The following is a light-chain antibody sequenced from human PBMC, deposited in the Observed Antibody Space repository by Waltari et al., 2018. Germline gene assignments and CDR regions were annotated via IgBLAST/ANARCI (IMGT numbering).Light chain of an antibody. CDR3: QQYHSYPPT. J-gene: IGKJ3*01. V-gene: IGKV1-16*02. CDR2: GAS. Sequence: DIQMTQAPSALSASVGERVPLTCRASRDISNFLGWFQQKPGKAPKSLIYGASRLQSGVPSKFSGSGSGTDFTLTITSLQPEDFATYYCQQYHSYPPTFGPGTKVDVK. CDR1: RDISNF.